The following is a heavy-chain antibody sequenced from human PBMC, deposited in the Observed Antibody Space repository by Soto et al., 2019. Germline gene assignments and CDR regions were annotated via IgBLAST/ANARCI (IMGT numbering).Heavy chain of an antibody. Sequence: SQTLSLTCVISGDSVSSSSVTWNWIRQSPSRGLEWLGRTYYRSKWYNDYAESVKSRITINPDTSKNQFSLHLNSVTPEDTAVYYCVRLIGNSWFDFWAQGTLVPVS. D-gene: IGHD1-26*01. CDR3: VRLIGNSWFDF. V-gene: IGHV6-1*01. J-gene: IGHJ5*01. CDR2: TYYRSKWYN. CDR1: GDSVSSSSVT.